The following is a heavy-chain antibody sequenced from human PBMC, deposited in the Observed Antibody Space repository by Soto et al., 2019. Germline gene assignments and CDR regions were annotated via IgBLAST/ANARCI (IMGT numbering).Heavy chain of an antibody. Sequence: QVQLVESGGGVVQPGRSLRLSCAASGFTFSAYTMHWVRQAPGKGLEWVAAVSFDGSNKYYADSVKDRFTISRDNSKNAVYVHMNSLRVEDTAVYYCGRYRRFGNGYSLGFDYWGQGTLVTVSS. CDR2: VSFDGSNK. D-gene: IGHD3-16*01. CDR1: GFTFSAYT. V-gene: IGHV3-30-3*01. J-gene: IGHJ4*02. CDR3: GRYRRFGNGYSLGFDY.